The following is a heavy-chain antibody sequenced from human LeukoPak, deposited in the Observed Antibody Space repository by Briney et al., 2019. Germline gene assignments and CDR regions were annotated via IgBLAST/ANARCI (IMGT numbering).Heavy chain of an antibody. CDR3: ARAVVSGSYYFDY. Sequence: PSETLSLTCTVSGGSISSGSYYWSWLPHPAGKGLVWIGRIYTSGSTNYNPSLKSRVTISVDTSKNQFSLKLSSVTAADTAVYYCARAVVSGSYYFDYWGQGTLVTVSS. J-gene: IGHJ4*02. CDR1: GGSISSGSYY. D-gene: IGHD1-26*01. V-gene: IGHV4-61*02. CDR2: IYTSGST.